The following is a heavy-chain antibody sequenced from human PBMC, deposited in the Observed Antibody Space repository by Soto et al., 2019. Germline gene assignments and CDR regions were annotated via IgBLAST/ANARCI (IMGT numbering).Heavy chain of an antibody. CDR3: ARDRGTTPIYGIDV. CDR1: GGSINSGNFY. J-gene: IGHJ6*02. CDR2: ISDSGST. D-gene: IGHD3-10*01. V-gene: IGHV4-31*03. Sequence: QVHLQESGPGLVKPSQTLSLTCSVSGGSINSGNFYWTWIRHHPQKGLEWIGFISDSGSTSYNPSLQSRVTSSRHDSKNQLFLKVFSVTAADTAVYYCARDRGTTPIYGIDVLGQGITVTVSS.